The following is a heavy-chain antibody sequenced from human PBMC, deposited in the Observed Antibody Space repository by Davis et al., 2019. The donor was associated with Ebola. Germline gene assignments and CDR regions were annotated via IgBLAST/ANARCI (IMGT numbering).Heavy chain of an antibody. D-gene: IGHD4-17*01. V-gene: IGHV3-43*01. J-gene: IGHJ6*02. CDR3: AKETYGDYFIYYYGMDV. Sequence: GRFTISRDNSKNSLYLQMNSLRIEDTALYYCAKETYGDYFIYYYGMDVWGQGTTVTVSS.